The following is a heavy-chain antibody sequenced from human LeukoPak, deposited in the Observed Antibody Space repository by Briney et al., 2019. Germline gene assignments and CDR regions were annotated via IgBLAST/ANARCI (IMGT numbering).Heavy chain of an antibody. J-gene: IGHJ4*02. CDR2: ISHRGST. Sequence: SETLSLTCSVSGDYISSGGHYWSWIRQPPGKTLEYIGYISHRGSTYYNPSLKSRLTISVDGSRNQFSLKLRSVTAADTAIYYCARSEDSGSYFSFDYWGQGTLVAVSS. V-gene: IGHV4-30-2*01. D-gene: IGHD1-26*01. CDR3: ARSEDSGSYFSFDY. CDR1: GDYISSGGHY.